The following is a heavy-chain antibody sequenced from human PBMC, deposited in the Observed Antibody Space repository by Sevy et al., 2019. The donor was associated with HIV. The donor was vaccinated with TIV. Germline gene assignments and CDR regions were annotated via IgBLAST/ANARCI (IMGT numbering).Heavy chain of an antibody. Sequence: SETLSLTCTVSGYFITSGYYWGWIRQPPGKGLEWIGSIYYSGYTYYNPSLKSRVTISVDTSKNQFSLKLSSVTAADXXXXXXXXXXXXXXXXXXSKNWFDPWGQGALVTVSS. CDR1: GYFITSGYY. J-gene: IGHJ5*02. CDR2: IYYSGYT. CDR3: XXXXXXXXXXXXSKNWFDP. V-gene: IGHV4-38-2*02.